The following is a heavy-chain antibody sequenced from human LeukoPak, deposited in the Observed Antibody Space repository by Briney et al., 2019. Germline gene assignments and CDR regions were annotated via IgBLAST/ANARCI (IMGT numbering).Heavy chain of an antibody. CDR2: IYHSGST. J-gene: IGHJ4*02. CDR3: ARGPREDYVWGSCRWYYFDY. CDR1: GYSISSGYY. D-gene: IGHD3-16*02. Sequence: PSETLSLTCAVSGYSISSGYYWGWIRQPPGKGLEWIGSIYHSGSTYYNPSLKSRVTISVDTSKNQFSLKLSSVTAADTAVYYCARGPREDYVWGSCRWYYFDYWGQGTLVTVSS. V-gene: IGHV4-38-2*01.